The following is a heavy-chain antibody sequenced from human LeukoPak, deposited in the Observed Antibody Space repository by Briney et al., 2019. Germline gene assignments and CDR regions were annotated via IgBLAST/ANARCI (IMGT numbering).Heavy chain of an antibody. D-gene: IGHD4-17*01. CDR1: GFTFSSYA. Sequence: PGGSLRLSCAASGFTFSSYAMSWVRQAPGKGLEWVSAISGSGGSTYYADSVKGRFTISRDNSKNTLYLKMSSLRAEDTAVYYCAKDTEDYGALDYWGQGTLVTVSS. CDR2: ISGSGGST. J-gene: IGHJ4*02. V-gene: IGHV3-23*01. CDR3: AKDTEDYGALDY.